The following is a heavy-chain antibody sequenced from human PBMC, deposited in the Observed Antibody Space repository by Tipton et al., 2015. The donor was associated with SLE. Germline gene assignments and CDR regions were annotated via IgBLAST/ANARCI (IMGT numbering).Heavy chain of an antibody. V-gene: IGHV4-34*01. CDR1: GGSFSGYY. D-gene: IGHD2-8*02. J-gene: IGHJ4*02. CDR2: INHSGST. Sequence: GLVKPSETLSLTCAVYGGSFSGYYWSWIRQPPGKGLEWIGEINHSGSTNYNPSLKSRVTISIDTSKKQLSLKLRSVTAADTAVYYCAREGVCIGGVCYDSWGQGTLVTVSS. CDR3: AREGVCIGGVCYDS.